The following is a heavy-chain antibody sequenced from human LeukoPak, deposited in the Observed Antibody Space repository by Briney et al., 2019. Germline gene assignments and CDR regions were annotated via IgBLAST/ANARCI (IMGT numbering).Heavy chain of an antibody. Sequence: GGSLRLSCAASGFTFSSYAMSWVRQAPGKGLEWVSAISGSGGSTYYADSVKGRFTISRDNSKNTLYLQMNSLRAEDTAVYYCAKDLTPYGEWLRSSGDAFDIWGQGTMVTVSS. CDR2: ISGSGGST. CDR3: AKDLTPYGEWLRSSGDAFDI. J-gene: IGHJ3*02. V-gene: IGHV3-23*01. D-gene: IGHD5-12*01. CDR1: GFTFSSYA.